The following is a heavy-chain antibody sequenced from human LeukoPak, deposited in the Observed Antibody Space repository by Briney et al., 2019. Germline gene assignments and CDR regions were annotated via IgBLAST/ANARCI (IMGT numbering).Heavy chain of an antibody. J-gene: IGHJ6*04. V-gene: IGHV4-34*01. CDR3: ARGRGGGSGWYYYYYGMDV. CDR2: INHGGST. Sequence: SETLSLTCAVYGGSFSGYYWSWIRQPPGKGLEWIGEINHGGSTNYNPSLKSRVTISVDTSKNQFSLKLSSVTAADTAVYYCARGRGGGSGWYYYYYGMDVWGKGTTVTVSS. D-gene: IGHD6-19*01. CDR1: GGSFSGYY.